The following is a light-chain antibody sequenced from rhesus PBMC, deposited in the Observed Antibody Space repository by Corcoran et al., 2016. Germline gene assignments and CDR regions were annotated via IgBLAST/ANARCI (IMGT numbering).Light chain of an antibody. V-gene: IGKV1-69*01. CDR2: GAS. Sequence: DIQMTQSPSSLSASVGDRVTITCRASQGISNWLAWYQQKSGKDPKFLVYGASNLETGAPSRFSGSGSGTDFTLTISSLQPEDVATYYCQQRDNIPLTFDGGTKVDLK. J-gene: IGKJ4*01. CDR3: QQRDNIPLT. CDR1: QGISNW.